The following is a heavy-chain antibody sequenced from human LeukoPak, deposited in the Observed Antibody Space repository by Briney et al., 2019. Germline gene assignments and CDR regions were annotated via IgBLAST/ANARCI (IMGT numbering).Heavy chain of an antibody. D-gene: IGHD3-9*01. V-gene: IGHV3-11*01. Sequence: GGSLRLSCAASGFTFSDYYMSWIRQAPGKGLEWVSYISSSGSTIYYADSVKGRFTISRGNAKNSLYLQMNSLRAEDTAVYYCARDPQTYDILTGYYSITGGAFDIWGQGTMVTVSS. J-gene: IGHJ3*02. CDR1: GFTFSDYY. CDR3: ARDPQTYDILTGYYSITGGAFDI. CDR2: ISSSGSTI.